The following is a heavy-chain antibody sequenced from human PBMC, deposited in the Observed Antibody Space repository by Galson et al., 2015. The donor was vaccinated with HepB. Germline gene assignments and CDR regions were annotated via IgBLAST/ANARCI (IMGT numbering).Heavy chain of an antibody. V-gene: IGHV2-70*11. CDR2: IDWDDDK. Sequence: PALVKPTQTLTLTCTFSGFSLGTSGMCVSWIRQPPGKALEWLARIDWDDDKYYSTSLKTRLTISKDTSKNQVVLTMTNMDPVDTATYYCARIRGLHLDSNLWYFDLWGRGTLVTVSS. CDR3: ARIRGLHLDSNLWYFDL. CDR1: GFSLGTSGMC. J-gene: IGHJ2*01. D-gene: IGHD4-11*01.